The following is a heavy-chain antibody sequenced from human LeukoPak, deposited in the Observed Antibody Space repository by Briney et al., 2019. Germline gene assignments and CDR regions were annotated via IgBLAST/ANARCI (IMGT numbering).Heavy chain of an antibody. CDR3: AKDCAVRGSYGRGFYFDH. CDR2: ISYGGSNK. V-gene: IGHV3-30*18. J-gene: IGHJ4*02. Sequence: GGSLTLSCAVSGFTLSILWMSWVRQARGGGLGWVGFISYGGSNKIYADSVKGRLTIPRDTSKNTLYLQMNSLRTEDPAVYFCAKDCAVRGSYGRGFYFDHWGQGTLVTVSS. CDR1: GFTLSILW. D-gene: IGHD1-26*01.